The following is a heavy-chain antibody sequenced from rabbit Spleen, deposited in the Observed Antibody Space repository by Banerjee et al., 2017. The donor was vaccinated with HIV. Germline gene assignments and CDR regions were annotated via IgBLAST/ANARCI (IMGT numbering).Heavy chain of an antibody. CDR2: IYSGSSGST. V-gene: IGHV1S45*01. CDR3: ARGGGL. CDR1: GFTISGNYW. Sequence: QEQLVESGGGLVQPEGSLTLTCTASGFTISGNYWICWVRQAPGKRPEWIACIYSGSSGSTYYATWAKGRFTSSKSSSTTVTLQMTSLTAADTATYFCARGGGLWGQGTLVTVS. J-gene: IGHJ3*01.